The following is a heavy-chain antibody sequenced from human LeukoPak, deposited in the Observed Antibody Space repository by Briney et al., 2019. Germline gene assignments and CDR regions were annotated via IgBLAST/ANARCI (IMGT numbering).Heavy chain of an antibody. Sequence: GGSLRLSCAASGFTFSSYGMHWVRQAPGKGLEWVAVIWYDGNNKYYADSVKGRFTISRDKSKNTVYLQMNSLRAEDTAVYYCARGSNWRFDYWGQGTLVTVSS. D-gene: IGHD7-27*01. V-gene: IGHV3-33*01. CDR2: IWYDGNNK. J-gene: IGHJ4*02. CDR1: GFTFSSYG. CDR3: ARGSNWRFDY.